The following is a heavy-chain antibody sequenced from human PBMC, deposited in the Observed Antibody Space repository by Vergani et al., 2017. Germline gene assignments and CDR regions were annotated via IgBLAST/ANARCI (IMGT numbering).Heavy chain of an antibody. V-gene: IGHV3-48*01. CDR2: ISLSGATK. Sequence: EVSLMESGGDLVQPGGSLTVSCVGSGFMFNNYAMHWVRQAPGKGLEWVAYISLSGATKYYADSVAGRFTVSRDSVKNSVSLHMNSLRADDTAVYYCARPSYGSEYASYYGLDVWGQGTTVIVSS. CDR1: GFMFNNYA. J-gene: IGHJ6*02. CDR3: ARPSYGSEYASYYGLDV. D-gene: IGHD3-10*01.